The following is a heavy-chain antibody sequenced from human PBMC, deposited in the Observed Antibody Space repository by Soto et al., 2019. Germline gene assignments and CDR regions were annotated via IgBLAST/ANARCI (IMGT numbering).Heavy chain of an antibody. Sequence: ASVKVSCKASGYTFTGYYMHWVRQAPGQGLEGMGWINPNSGGTNYAQKFQGWVTMTRDTSISTAYMELSRLRPDDTAVYYCARDSILMKGAFDIWGQGTMVTVSS. CDR1: GYTFTGYY. D-gene: IGHD2-8*01. J-gene: IGHJ3*02. CDR2: INPNSGGT. CDR3: ARDSILMKGAFDI. V-gene: IGHV1-2*04.